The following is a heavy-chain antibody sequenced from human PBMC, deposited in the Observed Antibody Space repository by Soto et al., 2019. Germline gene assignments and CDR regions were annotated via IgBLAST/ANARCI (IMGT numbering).Heavy chain of an antibody. Sequence: QVQLQESGPGLVKPSQTLSLTCTVSGGSISSGGYYWSWIRQHPGKGLEWIGYIYYSGSTYYNPSLRGRVGVSGDASRNRCCVKLRSVTAADTAVYYCARGPPLGYWGQGTLVTVSS. J-gene: IGHJ4*02. CDR3: ARGPPLGY. V-gene: IGHV4-31*03. CDR2: IYYSGST. CDR1: GGSISSGGYY.